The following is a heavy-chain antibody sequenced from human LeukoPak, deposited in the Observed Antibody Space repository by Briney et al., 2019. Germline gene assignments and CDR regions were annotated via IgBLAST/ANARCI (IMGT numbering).Heavy chain of an antibody. J-gene: IGHJ5*02. CDR2: IEPNSGDT. CDR3: ARDYFTFTSKSYNFFDP. V-gene: IGHV1-2*02. CDR1: GYTFTGYY. Sequence: ASVTVSCTASGYTFTGYYMHWVRQAPGQGLEWMGWIEPNSGDTNYPEKFQGRITMTRDTSISTAYMELSRLTSDDTAVYFCARDYFTFTSKSYNFFDPWGQGTLVTVSS. D-gene: IGHD1-20*01.